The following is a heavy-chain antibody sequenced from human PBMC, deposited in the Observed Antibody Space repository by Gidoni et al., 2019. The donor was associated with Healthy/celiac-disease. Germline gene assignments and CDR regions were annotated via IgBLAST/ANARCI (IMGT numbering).Heavy chain of an antibody. D-gene: IGHD2-2*01. Sequence: LEWIGYIYYSGSTYYNPSLKSRVTISVDTSKNQFSLKLSSVTAADTAVYYCARGLPAASTPVVWFDPWGQGTLVTVSS. CDR3: ARGLPAASTPVVWFDP. J-gene: IGHJ5*02. CDR2: IYYSGST. V-gene: IGHV4-30-4*01.